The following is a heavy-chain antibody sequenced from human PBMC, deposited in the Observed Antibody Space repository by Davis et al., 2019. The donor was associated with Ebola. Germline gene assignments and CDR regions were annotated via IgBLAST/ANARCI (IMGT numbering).Heavy chain of an antibody. CDR2: IKQDGSEK. CDR3: APLAGYSYGPAGAFDI. J-gene: IGHJ3*02. CDR1: GFTFSSYW. V-gene: IGHV3-7*01. D-gene: IGHD5-18*01. Sequence: GESLKISCAASGFTFSSYWMSWVRQAPGKGLEWVANIKQDGSEKYYVDSVKGRFTISRDNAKNSLYLQMNSLRDEDTAVYYCAPLAGYSYGPAGAFDIWGQGTMVTVSS.